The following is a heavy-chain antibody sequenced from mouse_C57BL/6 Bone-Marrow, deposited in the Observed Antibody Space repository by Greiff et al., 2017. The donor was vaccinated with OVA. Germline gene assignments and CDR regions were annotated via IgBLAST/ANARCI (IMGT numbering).Heavy chain of an antibody. J-gene: IGHJ3*01. D-gene: IGHD4-1*02. V-gene: IGHV1-81*01. Sequence: VQLQQSGAELARPGASVKLSCKASGYTFTSYGISWVKQRTGQGLEWIGEIYPRSGNTYYNEKFKGKATLTAEKSSSTAYMELRSLTSEDSAVYFCANWDLAWFAYWGQGTLVTVSA. CDR1: GYTFTSYG. CDR3: ANWDLAWFAY. CDR2: IYPRSGNT.